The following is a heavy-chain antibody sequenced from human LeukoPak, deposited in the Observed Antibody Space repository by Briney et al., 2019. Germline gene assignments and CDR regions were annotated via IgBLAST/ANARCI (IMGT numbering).Heavy chain of an antibody. CDR2: IYYSGST. V-gene: IGHV4-61*01. CDR3: AKGGYYYDSSGYSHWFDP. Sequence: SETLSLTCTVPGGSVSSGSYYWSWIRQPPGKGLEWIGYIYYSGSTNYNPSLKSRVTISVDTSKNQFSLRLSSVTAADTAVYYCAKGGYYYDSSGYSHWFDPWGQGTLVTVSS. D-gene: IGHD3-22*01. CDR1: GGSVSSGSYY. J-gene: IGHJ5*02.